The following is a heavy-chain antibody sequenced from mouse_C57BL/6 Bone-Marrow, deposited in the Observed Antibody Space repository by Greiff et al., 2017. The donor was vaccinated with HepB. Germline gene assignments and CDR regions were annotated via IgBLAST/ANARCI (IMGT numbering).Heavy chain of an antibody. V-gene: IGHV1-55*01. CDR2: IYPGSGST. D-gene: IGHD1-1*01. Sequence: QVQLQQPGAELVKPGASVKMSCKASGYTFTSYWITWVKQRPGQGLEWIGDIYPGSGSTNYNEKFKSKATLTVDTSSSTAYMQLSSLTSEDSAVYYCARPITTVVARYFDVWGTGTTVTVSS. CDR3: ARPITTVVARYFDV. CDR1: GYTFTSYW. J-gene: IGHJ1*03.